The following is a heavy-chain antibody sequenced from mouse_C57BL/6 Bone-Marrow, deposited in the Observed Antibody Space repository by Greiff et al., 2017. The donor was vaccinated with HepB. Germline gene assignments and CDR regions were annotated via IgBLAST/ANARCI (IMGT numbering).Heavy chain of an antibody. V-gene: IGHV5-16*01. CDR3: ARSYYYGSSYEYFDV. CDR1: GFTFSDYY. CDR2: INYDGSST. Sequence: EVKLMESEGGLVQPGSSMKLSCTASGFTFSDYYMAWVRQVPEKGLEWVANINYDGSSTYYLDSLKSRFIISRDNAKNILYLQMSSLKSEDTATYYCARSYYYGSSYEYFDVWGTGTTVTVSS. D-gene: IGHD1-1*01. J-gene: IGHJ1*03.